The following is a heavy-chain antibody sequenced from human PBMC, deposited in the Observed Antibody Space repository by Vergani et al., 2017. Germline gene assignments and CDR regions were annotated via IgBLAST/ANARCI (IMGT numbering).Heavy chain of an antibody. J-gene: IGHJ2*01. CDR3: ARDGYRFRWYFDL. CDR2: INHSGST. Sequence: QVQLRQWGAGLLKPSETLSLTCAVYGGSFSGYYWSWIRQPPGKGLEWIGEINHSGSTNYNPSLKSRVTISVDTSKNQFSLKLSSVTAADTAVYYCARDGYRFRWYFDLWGRGTLVTVSS. CDR1: GGSFSGYY. V-gene: IGHV4-34*01. D-gene: IGHD2-2*02.